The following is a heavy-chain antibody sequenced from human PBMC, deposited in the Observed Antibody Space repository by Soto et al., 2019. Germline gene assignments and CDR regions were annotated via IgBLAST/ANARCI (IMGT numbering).Heavy chain of an antibody. D-gene: IGHD5-12*01. CDR3: AVIGYDLDY. J-gene: IGHJ4*02. CDR1: GDTFHRHA. CDR2: IIPMFGTA. Sequence: QVQLVQSGAEVKKPGSSVKVSCKGSGDTFHRHALSWVRQAPGQGLEWMGGIIPMFGTANYAQKFQGRATITADTSTSTAYMELSSLRFEDTAFYYCAVIGYDLDYWGQGTLVAVSS. V-gene: IGHV1-69*06.